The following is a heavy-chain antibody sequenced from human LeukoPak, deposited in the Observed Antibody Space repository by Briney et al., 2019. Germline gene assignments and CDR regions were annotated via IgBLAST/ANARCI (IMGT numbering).Heavy chain of an antibody. V-gene: IGHV3-20*01. CDR3: ARGMVRGVIISNFDY. D-gene: IGHD3-10*01. CDR1: GFTFDDYG. CDR2: INWNGGST. Sequence: GGSLRLSCAASGFTFDDYGMSWVRQAPGKGLEWVSGINWNGGSTGYADSVKGRFTISRDNAKNSLYLQMNSLRAEDTALYHCARGMVRGVIISNFDYWGQGTLVTVSS. J-gene: IGHJ4*02.